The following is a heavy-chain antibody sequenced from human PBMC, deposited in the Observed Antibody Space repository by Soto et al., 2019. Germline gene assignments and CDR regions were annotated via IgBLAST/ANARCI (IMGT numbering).Heavy chain of an antibody. CDR2: IYYSGST. CDR3: ARKDSGYADYMDV. V-gene: IGHV4-31*03. J-gene: IGHJ6*03. Sequence: PSETLSLTCTVSGGSISSGGYYWSWIRQHPGKGLEWIGYIYYSGSTYYNTSLKSRVTMSVDTSENQFSLRLSSVTAADTAVYYCARKDSGYADYMDVWGKGTTVTVSS. D-gene: IGHD5-12*01. CDR1: GGSISSGGYY.